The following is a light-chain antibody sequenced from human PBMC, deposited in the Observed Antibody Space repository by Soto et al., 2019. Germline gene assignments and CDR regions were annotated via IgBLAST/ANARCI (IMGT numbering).Light chain of an antibody. J-gene: IGLJ1*01. CDR1: SSNIGSNY. Sequence: QSVLTQPPSASGTPGQRVTISCSGSSSNIGSNYVFWYQQLPGTDPKLLIYRNNHRPSGVPAQFSGAKTGTSASLAISGLRSEEEADYYCSAWDDSLSGYVFGTGTKVTVL. CDR2: RNN. V-gene: IGLV1-47*01. CDR3: SAWDDSLSGYV.